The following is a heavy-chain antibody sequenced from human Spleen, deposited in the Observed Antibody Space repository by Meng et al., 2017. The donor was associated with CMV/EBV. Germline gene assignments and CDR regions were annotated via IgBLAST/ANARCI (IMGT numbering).Heavy chain of an antibody. Sequence: ASVKVSCKASGYTFTSYYMHWVRQAPGQGLEWMGWINPNSGCTNYAQKFLGRVTLTRDTSISTAYMELSRLTSDDTAVYYCARDHPNSSRLQRPDYWGQGTLVTVSS. V-gene: IGHV1-2*02. CDR3: ARDHPNSSRLQRPDY. CDR1: GYTFTSYY. CDR2: INPNSGCT. J-gene: IGHJ4*02. D-gene: IGHD6-13*01.